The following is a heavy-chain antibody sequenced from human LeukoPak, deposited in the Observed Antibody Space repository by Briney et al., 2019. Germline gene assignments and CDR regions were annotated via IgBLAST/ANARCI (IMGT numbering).Heavy chain of an antibody. V-gene: IGHV3-30*18. J-gene: IGHJ6*02. CDR1: GFTLSSYG. Sequence: GGSLRLACAASGFTLSSYGVHWVRQAPGKGLEWVAVISYDGSNKYYADSVKGRFTISRDNSKKTLHLQMNSLRAEDTAVYYCAKDRGYSNYGMDVWGQGTTVTVSS. D-gene: IGHD3-22*01. CDR2: ISYDGSNK. CDR3: AKDRGYSNYGMDV.